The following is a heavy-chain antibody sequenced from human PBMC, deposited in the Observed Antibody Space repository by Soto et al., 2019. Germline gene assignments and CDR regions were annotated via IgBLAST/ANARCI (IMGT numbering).Heavy chain of an antibody. CDR2: ISGSGDST. CDR1: GFTFSVYA. V-gene: IGHV3-23*01. J-gene: IGHJ4*02. Sequence: EVRVLESGGGLVQPGGSLRLSCAASGFTFSVYAMSLVRQAPGKGLEWVSGISGSGDSTHYADSVKGRFTVSRDNSKSMLYLQTNSLRAEDTAIYDCAKALYGGFTYWGQGTLVTVSS. D-gene: IGHD1-26*01. CDR3: AKALYGGFTY.